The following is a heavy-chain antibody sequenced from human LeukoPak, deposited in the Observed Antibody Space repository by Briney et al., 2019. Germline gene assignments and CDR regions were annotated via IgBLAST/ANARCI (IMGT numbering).Heavy chain of an antibody. CDR1: GFTFSSYA. CDR3: AKESPRFDY. CDR2: ISGSGCST. J-gene: IGHJ4*02. Sequence: PGGSLRLSCAASGFTFSSYAMSWVRQAPGEGLEWVSVISGSGCSTHYADSVKGRFTISRDNSKNTLYLQMNSLRAEDTALYYCAKESPRFDYWGQGTLVTVSS. V-gene: IGHV3-23*01.